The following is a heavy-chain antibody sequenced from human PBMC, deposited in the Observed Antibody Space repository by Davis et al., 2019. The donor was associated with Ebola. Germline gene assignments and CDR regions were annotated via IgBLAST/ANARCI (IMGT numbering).Heavy chain of an antibody. Sequence: ASVKVSCKASGYTFSNFFIHWVRQAPGQGLEWIGVINPGGGRTFYAQNFHGRVTMTRDTSTSVVSMELSTLRSEDTAVYYCARDSSFIVGATRYYYYYGMDVWGQGTTVTVSS. V-gene: IGHV1-46*01. J-gene: IGHJ6*02. CDR2: INPGGGRT. CDR3: ARDSSFIVGATRYYYYYGMDV. CDR1: GYTFSNFF. D-gene: IGHD1-26*01.